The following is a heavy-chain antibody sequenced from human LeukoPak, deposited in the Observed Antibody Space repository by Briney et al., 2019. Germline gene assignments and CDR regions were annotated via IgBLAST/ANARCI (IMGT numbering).Heavy chain of an antibody. CDR1: GFTFSKYA. J-gene: IGHJ4*02. CDR2: ISGSGDST. Sequence: GGSLRLSCAASGFTFSKYAMNWVRQAPGKGLECVSAISGSGDSTYHADSVEGRFSISRDNSKNTLYLQMSSLRAEDTAVYYCAKEIRGSGLFDYWGQGTLVTVSS. D-gene: IGHD3-10*01. V-gene: IGHV3-23*01. CDR3: AKEIRGSGLFDY.